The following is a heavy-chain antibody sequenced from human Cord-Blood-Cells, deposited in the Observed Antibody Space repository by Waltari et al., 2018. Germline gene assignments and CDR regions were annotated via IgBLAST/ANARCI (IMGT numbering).Heavy chain of an antibody. J-gene: IGHJ3*02. Sequence: EVQLLESGGGLVQPGGSLRLSCAASGFTFSSSAMSWVRKAPGKGREWVSAISGSGGSTYYADSVKGRFTISRENSKNTLYLQMNSLRAEDTAVYYCAKVPDYGDYEKGAFDIWGQGTMVTVSS. CDR1: GFTFSSSA. V-gene: IGHV3-23*01. CDR3: AKVPDYGDYEKGAFDI. D-gene: IGHD4-17*01. CDR2: ISGSGGST.